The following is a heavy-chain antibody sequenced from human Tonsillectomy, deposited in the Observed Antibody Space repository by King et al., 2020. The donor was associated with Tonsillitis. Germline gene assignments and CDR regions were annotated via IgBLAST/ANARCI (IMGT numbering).Heavy chain of an antibody. CDR1: GGSISSGDYY. D-gene: IGHD3-22*01. CDR2: IYYSGST. V-gene: IGHV4-30-4*01. J-gene: IGHJ5*02. Sequence: VQLQESGPGLVKPSQTLSLTCTVSGGSISSGDYYWSWIRQPPGKGLEWIGYIYYSGSTYYNPSLKSRVTMSLDTSKNKFSLRLSSVTAADTAVYYCAREMTYYYDSSGYYWFDPWGQGTLVTVSS. CDR3: AREMTYYYDSSGYYWFDP.